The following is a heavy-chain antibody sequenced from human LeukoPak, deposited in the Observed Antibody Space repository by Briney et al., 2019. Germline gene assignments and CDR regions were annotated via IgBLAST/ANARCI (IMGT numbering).Heavy chain of an antibody. J-gene: IGHJ4*02. CDR3: ARRYYDFWSGYYLDY. D-gene: IGHD3-3*01. Sequence: GESLKISCKGSGYSFTSYWIGWVRQMPGKGLEWMGIIYPGDSDTRYSPSFQGQVTISADKSISTAYLQLSSLKASDTAMYYCARRYYDFWSGYYLDYWGQGTLVTVSS. V-gene: IGHV5-51*01. CDR2: IYPGDSDT. CDR1: GYSFTSYW.